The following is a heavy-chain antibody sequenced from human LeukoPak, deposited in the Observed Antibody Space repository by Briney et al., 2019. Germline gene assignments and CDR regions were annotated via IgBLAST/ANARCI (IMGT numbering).Heavy chain of an antibody. CDR2: INNDGSST. J-gene: IGHJ4*02. CDR3: TRGRYYFEY. V-gene: IGHV3-74*01. CDR1: VFTFSDYW. Sequence: GGSLRLSCAASVFTFSDYWIHWVRHAPGKGLVWVSRINNDGSSTSYADSVKGRFTISRDNAKNTLYLQMDNLRAEDTAVYYCTRGRYYFEYWGQGTLVTVSS. D-gene: IGHD3-3*01.